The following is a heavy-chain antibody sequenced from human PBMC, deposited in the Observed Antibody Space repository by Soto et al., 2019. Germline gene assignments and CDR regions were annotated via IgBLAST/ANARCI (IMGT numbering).Heavy chain of an antibody. Sequence: ASVKVSCKASGYTFTGYGISWVRQAPGQGLEWMGWISAYNGNTNYAQKLQGRVTMTTDTSTSTAYMELRSLRSDDTAVYYCARERYYYDSSGKVNWFDPWGQGTLVTVSS. CDR2: ISAYNGNT. D-gene: IGHD3-22*01. CDR3: ARERYYYDSSGKVNWFDP. V-gene: IGHV1-18*01. J-gene: IGHJ5*02. CDR1: GYTFTGYG.